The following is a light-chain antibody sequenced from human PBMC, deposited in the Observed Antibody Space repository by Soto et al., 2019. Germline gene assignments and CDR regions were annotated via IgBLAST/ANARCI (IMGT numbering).Light chain of an antibody. Sequence: QAVLTQPASVSGSPGQSITISCTGTISDVGAYNYVSWYQHHPGKVPKLLIYEVTNRPSGVSDRFSGSKSGNTASLTISGLQAEDEADYYCSSQRDSSTIFVFGTGTKVNV. J-gene: IGLJ1*01. CDR3: SSQRDSSTIFV. V-gene: IGLV2-14*01. CDR2: EVT. CDR1: ISDVGAYNY.